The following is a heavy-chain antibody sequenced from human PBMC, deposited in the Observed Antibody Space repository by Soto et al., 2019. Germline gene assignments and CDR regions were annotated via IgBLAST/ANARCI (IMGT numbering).Heavy chain of an antibody. CDR3: ARYDAGSSGWYYYYYYGMDV. CDR1: GYTLTSYD. CDR2: MNPNSGNT. D-gene: IGHD6-19*01. V-gene: IGHV1-8*01. J-gene: IGHJ6*02. Sequence: GASVKVSCKASGYTLTSYDINWVRQATGQGLEWMGWMNPNSGNTGYAQKFQGRVTMTRNTSISTAYMELSSLRSEDTAVYYCARYDAGSSGWYYYYYYGMDVWGQGTTVTVSS.